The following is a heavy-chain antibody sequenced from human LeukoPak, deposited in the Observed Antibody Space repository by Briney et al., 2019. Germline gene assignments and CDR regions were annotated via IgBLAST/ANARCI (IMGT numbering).Heavy chain of an antibody. CDR2: IYTSGST. V-gene: IGHV4-61*02. CDR1: GGSISSGSYY. D-gene: IGHD1-1*01. CDR3: ARKSPGGYYYYMDV. J-gene: IGHJ6*03. Sequence: SETLSLTCTVSGGSISSGSYYWGWIRQPAGKGLEWIGRIYTSGSTNYNPSLKSRVTMSVDTSKNQFSLKLSSVTAADTAVYYCARKSPGGYYYYMDVWGKGTTVTISS.